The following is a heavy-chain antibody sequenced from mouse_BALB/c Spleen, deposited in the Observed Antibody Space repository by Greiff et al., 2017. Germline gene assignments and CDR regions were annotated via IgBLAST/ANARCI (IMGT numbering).Heavy chain of an antibody. CDR1: GFNIKDTY. V-gene: IGHV14-3*02. Sequence: VQLQQSGAELVKPGASVKLSCTASGFNIKDTYMHWVKQRPEQGLEWIGRIDPANGNTKYDPKFQGKATITADTSSNTAYLQLSSLTSEDTAVYYCAAYDGYYAWFAYWGQGTQVTVSA. CDR3: AAYDGYYAWFAY. CDR2: IDPANGNT. J-gene: IGHJ3*01. D-gene: IGHD2-3*01.